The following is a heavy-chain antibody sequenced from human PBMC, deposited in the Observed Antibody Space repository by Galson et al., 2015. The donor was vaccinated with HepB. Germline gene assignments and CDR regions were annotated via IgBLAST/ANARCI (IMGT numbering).Heavy chain of an antibody. J-gene: IGHJ4*02. CDR3: ARTFYFDY. Sequence: LRLSCAASGFTFSAYAMHWVRQAPGKGLEWVALVSSDESNKYYADSGRGRFTISGDNSRNTVYLQMNSLRAEDTAVYYCARTFYFDYWGQGTLVTVSS. CDR2: VSSDESNK. CDR1: GFTFSAYA. V-gene: IGHV3-30*04.